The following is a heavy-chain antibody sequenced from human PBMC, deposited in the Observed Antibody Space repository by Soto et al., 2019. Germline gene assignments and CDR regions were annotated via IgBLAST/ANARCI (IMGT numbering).Heavy chain of an antibody. CDR1: GFTFSSYG. Sequence: PGGSLRLSCAASGFTFSSYGMHWVRQAPGKGLEWVSYISSGSDATDYADSVKGRFTISRDNAKNSLYLQMNSLRDEDTAVYYCARAALYGYDSWGQGTLVTVSS. CDR3: ARAALYGYDS. CDR2: ISSGSDAT. V-gene: IGHV3-48*02. D-gene: IGHD4-17*01. J-gene: IGHJ4*02.